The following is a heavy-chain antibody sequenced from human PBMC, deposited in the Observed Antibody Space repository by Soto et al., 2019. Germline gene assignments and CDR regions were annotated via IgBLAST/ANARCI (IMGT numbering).Heavy chain of an antibody. D-gene: IGHD1-26*01. J-gene: IGHJ5*02. Sequence: EVQLVQSGGGLVQPGETLRLSCVASAFTFRNYWMSWVRQTPGKGLEWVANINQDGTEVYYVDSVEGRFTISRDNAKSSLSLQMSSLRAEDTALYYCARDATHQSNDLWGQGTLATVSS. CDR3: ARDATHQSNDL. V-gene: IGHV3-7*01. CDR1: AFTFRNYW. CDR2: INQDGTEV.